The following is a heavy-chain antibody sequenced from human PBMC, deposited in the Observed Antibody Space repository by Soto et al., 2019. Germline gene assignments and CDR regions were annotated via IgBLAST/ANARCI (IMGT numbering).Heavy chain of an antibody. V-gene: IGHV3-7*01. CDR3: ARDLMGWLQSAKAFDI. D-gene: IGHD5-12*01. CDR1: GFTFSSYW. J-gene: IGHJ3*02. Sequence: GGSLRLSCAASGFTFSSYWMSWVRQAPGKGLEWVANIKQDGSEKYYVDSVKGRFTISRDNAKNSLYLQMNSLRAEDTAVYYCARDLMGWLQSAKAFDIWGQATMVTVS. CDR2: IKQDGSEK.